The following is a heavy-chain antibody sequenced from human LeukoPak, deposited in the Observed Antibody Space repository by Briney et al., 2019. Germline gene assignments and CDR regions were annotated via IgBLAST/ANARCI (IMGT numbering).Heavy chain of an antibody. CDR3: ASPIAAAAPGVYGMDV. D-gene: IGHD6-13*01. CDR1: GFTFSSYG. CDR2: IWYDGSNK. V-gene: IGHV3-33*01. J-gene: IGHJ6*02. Sequence: GGSLRLSCAASGFTFSSYGMHWVRQAPGKGLEWVAVIWYDGSNKYYADSVKGRFTISRDNSKNTLYLQMNSLRAEDTAVYYCASPIAAAAPGVYGMDVWGQGTTVTVSS.